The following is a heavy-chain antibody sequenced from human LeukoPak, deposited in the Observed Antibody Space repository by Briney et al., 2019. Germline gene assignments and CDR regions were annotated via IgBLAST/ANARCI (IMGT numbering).Heavy chain of an antibody. V-gene: IGHV3-74*01. J-gene: IGHJ4*02. CDR2: INSDGSST. CDR3: ARGWIQLWDYFDY. CDR1: GFTFSSAW. D-gene: IGHD5-18*01. Sequence: GGSLRLSCAASGFTFSSAWMSWVRQAPGKGLVWVSRINSDGSSTSYADSVKGRFTISRDNAKNTLYLQMNSLRADDTAVYYCARGWIQLWDYFDYWGQGTLVTVSS.